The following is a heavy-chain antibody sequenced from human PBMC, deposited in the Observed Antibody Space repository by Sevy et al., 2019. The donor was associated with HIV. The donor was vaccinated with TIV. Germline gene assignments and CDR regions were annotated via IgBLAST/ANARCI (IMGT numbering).Heavy chain of an antibody. D-gene: IGHD3-22*01. CDR3: AKAWGYQSSGSSLDAFDI. CDR1: GFTFSSYA. CDR2: ISYDGSNK. J-gene: IGHJ3*02. Sequence: GGSLRLSCAASGFTFSSYAIHWVRQAPGKGLEWVTLISYDGSNKHYVDSVKGRFSISRDNSKNTVYLQMNSLRAEDTAVYYCAKAWGYQSSGSSLDAFDIWCQGTMVTVSS. V-gene: IGHV3-30*18.